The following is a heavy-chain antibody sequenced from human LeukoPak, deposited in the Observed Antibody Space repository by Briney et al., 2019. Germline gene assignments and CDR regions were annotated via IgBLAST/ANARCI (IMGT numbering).Heavy chain of an antibody. J-gene: IGHJ4*02. CDR2: INQDESEK. Sequence: GGSLRLSCAASGFTFSSYWMSWVRQVPRKGLEWVANINQDESEKYYVDSVKGRFTISRDNAKNSLYLQMNSLRAEDTAVYYCVRDSACYDYWGQGTLVTVSS. CDR3: VRDSACYDY. CDR1: GFTFSSYW. V-gene: IGHV3-7*01. D-gene: IGHD2-15*01.